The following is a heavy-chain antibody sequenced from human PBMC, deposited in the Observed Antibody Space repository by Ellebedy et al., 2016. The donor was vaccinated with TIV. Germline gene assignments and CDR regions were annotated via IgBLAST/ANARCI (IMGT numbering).Heavy chain of an antibody. CDR1: GFTFSYYE. J-gene: IGHJ6*02. Sequence: PGGSLRLSCAASGFTFSYYEMNWVRQAPGKGLEWVSYISSSGSTIYYAESVKGRFTISRDNAKNSLYLQMNSLRADDTALYYCASERDGYDSFYYGMDVWGQGTTVTVSS. V-gene: IGHV3-48*03. CDR2: ISSSGSTI. CDR3: ASERDGYDSFYYGMDV. D-gene: IGHD5-12*01.